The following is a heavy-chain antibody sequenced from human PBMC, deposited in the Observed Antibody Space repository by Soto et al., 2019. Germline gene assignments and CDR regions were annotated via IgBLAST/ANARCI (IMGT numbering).Heavy chain of an antibody. D-gene: IGHD3-22*01. CDR1: GGSISSYY. J-gene: IGHJ4*02. CDR2: IFHSGST. Sequence: PSETLSLTCTVSGGSISSYYWSWIRQPPGEGLEWIGYIFHSGSTKYNPSLKSRVTISVDMSKNQFSLKLSSVTAADTAVYYCVRSRDNGYYTYFDYWGQGTLVTVSS. V-gene: IGHV4-59*01. CDR3: VRSRDNGYYTYFDY.